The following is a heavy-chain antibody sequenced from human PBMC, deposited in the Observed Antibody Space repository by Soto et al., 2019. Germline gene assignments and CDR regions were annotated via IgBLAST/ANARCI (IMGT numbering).Heavy chain of an antibody. CDR3: TRDKITGLFDY. J-gene: IGHJ4*02. Sequence: QVQLQQWGAGLLKPSETLSLTCAVYGGSFSGYYWTWIRQPPGTGLEWIGEINHSGSTNYNPSLKRRVTRSVDTSKHQFSLTLTSVNAADTAVYYCTRDKITGLFDYWGQGTRVTVSS. CDR1: GGSFSGYY. CDR2: INHSGST. V-gene: IGHV4-34*01. D-gene: IGHD2-8*02.